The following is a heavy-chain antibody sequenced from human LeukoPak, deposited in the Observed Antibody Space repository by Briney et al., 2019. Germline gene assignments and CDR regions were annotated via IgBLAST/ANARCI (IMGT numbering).Heavy chain of an antibody. D-gene: IGHD2-15*01. CDR3: ARDQSSEYCSGGSCYHHWYFDL. CDR1: GGSISSYH. V-gene: IGHV4-4*07. CDR2: IYTSGST. Sequence: SETLSLTCTVSGGSISSYHWSWIRQPAGKGLEWIGRIYTSGSTNYNPSLKSRVTMSVDTSKNQFSLKLSSVTAADTAVYYCARDQSSEYCSGGSCYHHWYFDLWGRGTLVTVSS. J-gene: IGHJ2*01.